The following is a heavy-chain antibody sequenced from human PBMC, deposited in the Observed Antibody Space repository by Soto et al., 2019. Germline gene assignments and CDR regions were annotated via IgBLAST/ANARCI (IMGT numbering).Heavy chain of an antibody. Sequence: GESLKISCVASGFTFSGSAMHWVRQASGKGLEWVGRIRSKANSYATAYAASVKGRFTISRDDSKNTAYLQMNSLKTEDTAVYFCHIAVAGHFDYWGQGTLVTVSS. CDR1: GFTFSGSA. J-gene: IGHJ4*02. V-gene: IGHV3-73*01. CDR3: HIAVAGHFDY. CDR2: IRSKANSYAT. D-gene: IGHD6-19*01.